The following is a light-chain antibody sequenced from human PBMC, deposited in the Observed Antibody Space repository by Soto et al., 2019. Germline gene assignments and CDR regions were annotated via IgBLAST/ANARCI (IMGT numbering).Light chain of an antibody. V-gene: IGKV1-9*01. CDR1: QGISDY. CDR2: GAS. CDR3: QQFNAYPLT. J-gene: IGKJ4*01. Sequence: DIQLTQSPSFLSASVGDRVTISCRASQGISDYLAWYQQKPGKAPKLLIYGASTLQSGVPSRFSGSASGTELTLTISSLQPEDFATYFCQQFNAYPLTCGGGTKLEIK.